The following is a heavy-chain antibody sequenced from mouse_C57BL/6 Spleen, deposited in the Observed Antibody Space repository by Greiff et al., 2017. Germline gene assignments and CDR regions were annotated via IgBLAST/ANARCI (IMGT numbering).Heavy chain of an antibody. CDR2: ILPGSGST. J-gene: IGHJ4*01. CDR1: GYTFTGYW. Sequence: QVQLKQSGAELMKPGASVKLSCKATGYTFTGYWIEWVKQRPGHGLEWIGEILPGSGSTNYNEKFKGKATFTADTSSNTAYMQLSSLTTEDSAIYYCAISVYYYGSSRAMDYWGQGTSVTVSS. D-gene: IGHD1-1*01. CDR3: AISVYYYGSSRAMDY. V-gene: IGHV1-9*01.